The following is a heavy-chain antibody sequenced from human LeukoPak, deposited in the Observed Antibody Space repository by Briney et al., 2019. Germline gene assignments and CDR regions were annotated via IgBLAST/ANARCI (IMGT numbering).Heavy chain of an antibody. V-gene: IGHV3-33*08. J-gene: IGHJ3*02. Sequence: WSLRLSCAASGFTFSSYGMHWVRQAPGKGVEWVAVIWYDGSNKYYEDSVKGRFTISRDNSKNTLYLQMNSLRVEDMAVYYCARDGYSSGWYRGAFDIWGQGTMVTVSS. D-gene: IGHD6-19*01. CDR3: ARDGYSSGWYRGAFDI. CDR1: GFTFSSYG. CDR2: IWYDGSNK.